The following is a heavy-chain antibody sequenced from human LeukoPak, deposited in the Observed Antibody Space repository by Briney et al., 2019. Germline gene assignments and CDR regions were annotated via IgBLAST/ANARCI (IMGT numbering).Heavy chain of an antibody. Sequence: ASVTVSFKASGYNFTNYGISWVRQAPGHGLEWMGWISVYNGDTNYAWKLQDRVNLTTDTSTNTAYLELRSLRSDDTAFYFCARAPSFGDYGGDYWGQGTLVTVSS. CDR3: ARAPSFGDYGGDY. CDR2: ISVYNGDT. V-gene: IGHV1-18*01. D-gene: IGHD4-17*01. CDR1: GYNFTNYG. J-gene: IGHJ4*02.